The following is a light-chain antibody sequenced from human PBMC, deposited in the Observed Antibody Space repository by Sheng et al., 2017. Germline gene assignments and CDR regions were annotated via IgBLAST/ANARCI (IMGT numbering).Light chain of an antibody. CDR3: QQSFSSPYT. J-gene: IGKJ2*01. V-gene: IGKV1-39*01. CDR1: QSISTY. Sequence: DIQMTQSPSSLSASVGDRVTITCRASQSISTYLNWYRQKPGKAPKLLIYAASSLQSGVPSRFSGTGSGTGFTLTISSLQPEDFASYYCQQSFSSPYTFGQGTKVEMK. CDR2: AAS.